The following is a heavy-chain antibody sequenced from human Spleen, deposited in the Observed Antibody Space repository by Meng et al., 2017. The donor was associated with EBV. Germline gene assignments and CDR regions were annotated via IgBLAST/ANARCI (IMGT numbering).Heavy chain of an antibody. J-gene: IGHJ4*02. Sequence: EVQLVESGGXLVMPGGSLRLSCAASGFSFSDYAMNGVRQAPGKGLEWVSSISSGHSYKYYADSVTGRFTISRDNAKNSLYLQMNSLRAEDTAVYYCAKTPSSLYGDYVDYWGRGTLVTVSS. V-gene: IGHV3-21*01. CDR2: ISSGHSYK. D-gene: IGHD4/OR15-4a*01. CDR3: AKTPSSLYGDYVDY. CDR1: GFSFSDYA.